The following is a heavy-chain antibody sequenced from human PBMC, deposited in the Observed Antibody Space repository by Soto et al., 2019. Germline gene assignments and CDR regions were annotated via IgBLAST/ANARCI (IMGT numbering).Heavy chain of an antibody. CDR1: GFPFSSYS. CDR2: ISSSSSTI. J-gene: IGHJ1*01. CDR3: ARDPDYYDSSGYYPEYFQH. Sequence: PGGSLRLSCAASGFPFSSYSMNWVRQAPGKGLEWVSYISSSSSTIYYADSVKGRFTISRDNAKNSLYLQMNSLRDEDTAVYYCARDPDYYDSSGYYPEYFQHWGQGTLVTVSS. V-gene: IGHV3-48*02. D-gene: IGHD3-22*01.